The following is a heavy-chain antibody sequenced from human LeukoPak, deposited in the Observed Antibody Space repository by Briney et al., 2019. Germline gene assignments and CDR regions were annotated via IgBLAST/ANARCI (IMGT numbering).Heavy chain of an antibody. D-gene: IGHD5-12*01. CDR2: MYYTGTT. Sequence: PSETLSLTCSVSGGSIRSLGYSWGWIRQPPGKGLEWIACMYYTGTTYYNPSLKSRVTMSVDTSKNQFSLNLTSVTAADTAVFYCARSVSAYAGRGWFDPWGQGTLVTVSS. J-gene: IGHJ5*02. V-gene: IGHV4-39*07. CDR3: ARSVSAYAGRGWFDP. CDR1: GGSIRSLGYS.